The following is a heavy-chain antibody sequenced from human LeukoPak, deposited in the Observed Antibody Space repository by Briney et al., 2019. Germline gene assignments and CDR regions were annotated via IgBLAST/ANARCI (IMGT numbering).Heavy chain of an antibody. J-gene: IGHJ4*02. CDR3: AADPQMYYYESSGYYFCS. V-gene: IGHV1-58*01. CDR2: IVVDSGNT. D-gene: IGHD3-22*01. Sequence: ASVKVSFKASGFTFTSSAVQWVRQARGQRLEWIGWIVVDSGNTDYAQKFQERVTITRDLSTSTAYMGLSSLRSEDAAVYYCAADPQMYYYESSGYYFCSWGQGTLVTVSS. CDR1: GFTFTSSA.